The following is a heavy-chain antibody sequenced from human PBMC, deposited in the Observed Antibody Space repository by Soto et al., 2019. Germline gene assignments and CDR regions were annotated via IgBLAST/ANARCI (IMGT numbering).Heavy chain of an antibody. CDR2: INDSGGT. Sequence: NPSETLSLTCAVYGGSFIGYYWTWIRQPPGKGLEWIGEINDSGGTDYNPSLKSRVTISLDTSKNQLSLKLSSVTAADTAVYYCARGRKGFSSSCYVDWGQGTLVTVSS. J-gene: IGHJ4*02. V-gene: IGHV4-34*01. CDR3: ARGRKGFSSSCYVD. CDR1: GGSFIGYY. D-gene: IGHD6-13*01.